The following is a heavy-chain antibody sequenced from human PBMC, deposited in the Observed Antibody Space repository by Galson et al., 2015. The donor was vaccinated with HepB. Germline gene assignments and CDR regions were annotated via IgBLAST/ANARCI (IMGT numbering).Heavy chain of an antibody. V-gene: IGHV3-21*01. J-gene: IGHJ6*02. CDR2: INTASYYI. CDR3: GRDRCSGGSCYSWGYYYYGMDV. Sequence: SLRLSCAASGFTFSTYTMNWVRQAPGKGLEWVSSINTASYYIYYADSVKGRFTVSRDNAKNSLYLQMDSLRAEDTAVYYCGRDRCSGGSCYSWGYYYYGMDVWGQGTTVTVSS. CDR1: GFTFSTYT. D-gene: IGHD2-15*01.